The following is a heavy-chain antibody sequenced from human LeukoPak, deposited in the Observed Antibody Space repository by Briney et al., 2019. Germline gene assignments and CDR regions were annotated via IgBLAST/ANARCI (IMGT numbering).Heavy chain of an antibody. D-gene: IGHD6-13*01. J-gene: IGHJ4*02. CDR2: IYSGGST. Sequence: EPGGSLRLSCAASGFTVGSNYMSWVRQAPGKGLEWVSVIYSGGSTHYADSVKGRFTISRDNSKNTLYLQMNSLRAEDTAAYYCARTAAAGPFDYWGQGTLVTVSS. V-gene: IGHV3-66*01. CDR1: GFTVGSNY. CDR3: ARTAAAGPFDY.